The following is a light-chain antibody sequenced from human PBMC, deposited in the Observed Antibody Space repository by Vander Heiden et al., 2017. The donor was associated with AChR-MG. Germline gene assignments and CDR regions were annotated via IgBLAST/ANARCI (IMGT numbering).Light chain of an antibody. CDR2: EVN. Sequence: QSALTQPPSAAGSPGQPVTIPCTGTSSDVGGYNYVSWYQQLPGKAPKLMIYEVNKRPSGVPDRFSGSKSGNTASLTVSGLQAEDEADYYCNSFADGQIVFGGGTKVTVL. J-gene: IGLJ3*02. CDR1: SSDVGGYNY. V-gene: IGLV2-8*01. CDR3: NSFADGQIV.